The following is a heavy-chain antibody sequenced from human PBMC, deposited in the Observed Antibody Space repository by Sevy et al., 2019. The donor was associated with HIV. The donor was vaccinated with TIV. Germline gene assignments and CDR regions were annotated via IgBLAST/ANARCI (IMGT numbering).Heavy chain of an antibody. D-gene: IGHD3-22*01. CDR1: GGSISSSSYY. CDR3: ARPQREWLLLFQH. CDR2: IYYSGST. Sequence: SETLSLTCTVSGGSISSSSYYWGWIRQPPGKGLEWIGSIYYSGSTYYNPSLKSRVTISVDTSKNQFSLKLSSVTAADTAGYYCARPQREWLLLFQHWGQGTLVTVSS. J-gene: IGHJ1*01. V-gene: IGHV4-39*01.